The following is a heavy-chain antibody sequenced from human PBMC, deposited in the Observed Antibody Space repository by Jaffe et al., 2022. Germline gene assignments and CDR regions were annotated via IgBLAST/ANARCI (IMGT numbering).Heavy chain of an antibody. J-gene: IGHJ4*02. CDR2: ISGSGGST. CDR3: AKDPSTVITKGPYYFDY. Sequence: EVQLLESGGGLVQPGGSLRLSCAASGFTFSSYAMSWVRQAPGKGLEWVSAISGSGGSTYYADSVKGRFTISRDNSKNTLYLQMNSLRAEDTAVYYCAKDPSTVITKGPYYFDYWGQGTLVTVSS. D-gene: IGHD4-17*01. CDR1: GFTFSSYA. V-gene: IGHV3-23*01.